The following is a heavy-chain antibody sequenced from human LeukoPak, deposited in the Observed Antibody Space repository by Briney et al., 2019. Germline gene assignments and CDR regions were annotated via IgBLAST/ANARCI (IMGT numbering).Heavy chain of an antibody. Sequence: GGSLRLSCAASGFTFDDYAMHWVRQAPGKGLEWVSGISWNSGSIGYADSVKGRFTISRDNAKNSLYLQMNSLRAEDTALYYCAKEGGYYGSGSPNDAFDIWGQGTMVTVSS. CDR1: GFTFDDYA. CDR2: ISWNSGSI. CDR3: AKEGGYYGSGSPNDAFDI. V-gene: IGHV3-9*01. D-gene: IGHD3-10*01. J-gene: IGHJ3*02.